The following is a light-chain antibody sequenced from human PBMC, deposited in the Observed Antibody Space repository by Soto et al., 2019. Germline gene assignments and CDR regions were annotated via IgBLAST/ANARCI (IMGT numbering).Light chain of an antibody. CDR3: QQYGSSQWT. CDR1: QSVSSSY. V-gene: IGKV3-20*01. Sequence: EIVLTQSPGTLSLYPGEIATLSFSASQSVSSSYLAWYQQKPGQAPRLLIYGASSRATCIPDRFSGSGSGTDFTLTISRLEPEDFAVYYCQQYGSSQWTFGQGTKVDI. CDR2: GAS. J-gene: IGKJ1*01.